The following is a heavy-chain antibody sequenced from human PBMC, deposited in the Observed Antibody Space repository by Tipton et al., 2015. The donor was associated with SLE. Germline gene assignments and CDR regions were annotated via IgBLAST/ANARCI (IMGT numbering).Heavy chain of an antibody. J-gene: IGHJ3*02. CDR3: ARVYSGSYYKAFDS. D-gene: IGHD1-26*01. CDR1: GYSISSAYY. Sequence: TLSLTCSVAGYSISSAYYWGWTRQSPGKGLEWIGRIHQSGSTFYSSSLKSRVTISVDTSRNQFSLNLGSATAADTAVYYCARVYSGSYYKAFDSWGQGTMVTVSS. V-gene: IGHV4-38-2*02. CDR2: IHQSGST.